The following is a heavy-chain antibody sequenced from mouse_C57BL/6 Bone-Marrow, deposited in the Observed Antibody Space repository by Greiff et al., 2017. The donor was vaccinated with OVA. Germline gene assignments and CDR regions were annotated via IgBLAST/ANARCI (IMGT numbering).Heavy chain of an antibody. CDR2: ISNGGGST. J-gene: IGHJ4*01. CDR3: ARLDAMDY. CDR1: GFTFSDFY. Sequence: EVKVVESGGGLVQPGGSLKLSCAASGFTFSDFYMYWIRQTPEKRLEWVAYISNGGGSTYYPDTVKGRFTISRDNAKNTLYLQMSRLKSEDTAMYCCARLDAMDYWGQGTSVTVSS. V-gene: IGHV5-12*01.